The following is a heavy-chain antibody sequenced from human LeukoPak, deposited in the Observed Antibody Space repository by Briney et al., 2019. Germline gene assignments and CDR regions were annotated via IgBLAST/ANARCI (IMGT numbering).Heavy chain of an antibody. J-gene: IGHJ4*02. CDR1: GFSVRTTY. Sequence: GGSLRLSCAASGFSVRTTYMSWVRQAPGKGLEWVSVLYTGGGTDHADSVKGRFTISRVNSKNTLSLQMNSLRAEDTAIYYCTRSGYRHPYHFDTWGQGTLVTVSS. CDR3: TRSGYRHPYHFDT. V-gene: IGHV3-53*01. D-gene: IGHD3-22*01. CDR2: LYTGGGT.